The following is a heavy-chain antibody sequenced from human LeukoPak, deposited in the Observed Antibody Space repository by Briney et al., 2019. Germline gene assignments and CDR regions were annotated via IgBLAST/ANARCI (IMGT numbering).Heavy chain of an antibody. CDR3: ARDSDYSNYYYYGMDV. Sequence: SETLSLTCAVSGGSISSSNWWSWVRQPPGKGLEWIGEIYHSGSTNYNPSLKSRVTISVDKSKNQFSLKLSSVTAADTAVYYCARDSDYSNYYYYGMDVWGQGTTVTVSS. J-gene: IGHJ6*02. CDR2: IYHSGST. CDR1: GGSISSSNW. D-gene: IGHD4-11*01. V-gene: IGHV4-4*02.